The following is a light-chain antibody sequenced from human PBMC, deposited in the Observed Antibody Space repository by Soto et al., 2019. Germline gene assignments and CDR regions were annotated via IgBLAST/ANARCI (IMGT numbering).Light chain of an antibody. CDR2: EVN. J-gene: IGLJ1*01. V-gene: IGLV2-18*02. CDR3: NSFTTSSTYV. CDR1: SSDIGSYNH. Sequence: QSVLTQPASVSGSPGQSITISCTGTSSDIGSYNHVSWYQQPPGTAPKLIIYEVNNRPSGVPDRFSGSKSGNTASLTISGLQAEDEADYYCNSFTTSSTYVFGTGTKVTV.